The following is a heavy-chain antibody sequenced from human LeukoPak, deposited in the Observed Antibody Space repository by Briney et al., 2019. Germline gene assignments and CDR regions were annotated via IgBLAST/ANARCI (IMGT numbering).Heavy chain of an antibody. Sequence: PSETLSLTCAVSGYSISSGYYWGWIRQPPGKGLEWIGSIYHSGSTYYNPSLKSRVTISVDTSKNQFSLKLSSVTAADTAVYFCAKESLPHRGYYFDSWGRGTLITVSS. CDR3: AKESLPHRGYYFDS. D-gene: IGHD3-22*01. CDR2: IYHSGST. CDR1: GYSISSGYY. J-gene: IGHJ4*02. V-gene: IGHV4-38-2*01.